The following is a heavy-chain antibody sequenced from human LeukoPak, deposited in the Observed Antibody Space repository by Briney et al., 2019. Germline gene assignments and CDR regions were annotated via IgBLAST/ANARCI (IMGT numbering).Heavy chain of an antibody. D-gene: IGHD1-7*01. CDR1: GGSISSGGYY. CDR2: IYYSGST. Sequence: PSETLSLTCTVPGGSISSGGYYWSWIRQHPGKGLEWIGYIYYSGSTYYNPSLKSRVTISVDTSKNQFSLKLSSVTAADTAVYYCARDSGTTVDYWGQGTLVTVSS. CDR3: ARDSGTTVDY. J-gene: IGHJ4*02. V-gene: IGHV4-31*03.